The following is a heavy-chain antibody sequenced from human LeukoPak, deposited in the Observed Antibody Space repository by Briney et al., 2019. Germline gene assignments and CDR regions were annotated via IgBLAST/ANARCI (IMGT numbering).Heavy chain of an antibody. D-gene: IGHD3-9*01. Sequence: GGSVRLSCAASGFSFSNYWMHWVRQAPGKGLEWVSGIGASGGSTYYADSVKGRFTISRDNSKNTLYLQMNSLRTEDTAVYYCAKAEGYDILTGLDYWGQGTLVTVSS. J-gene: IGHJ4*02. CDR3: AKAEGYDILTGLDY. V-gene: IGHV3-23*01. CDR2: IGASGGST. CDR1: GFSFSNYW.